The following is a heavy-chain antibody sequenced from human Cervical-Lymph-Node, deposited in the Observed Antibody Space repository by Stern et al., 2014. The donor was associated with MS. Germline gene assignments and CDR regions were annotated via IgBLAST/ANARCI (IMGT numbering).Heavy chain of an antibody. CDR1: GDSFSDFW. V-gene: IGHV5-51*03. CDR3: ARLSDYLVWYFDL. J-gene: IGHJ2*01. D-gene: IGHD3-16*01. Sequence: EVQLVQSAAEVKKPGESLKISCKGSGDSFSDFWIGWVRQMPGKGLEWMGIIYPGDSYTRSRPSFQGQVTISVDKSINTAYLQWSSLKASDTAMYYCARLSDYLVWYFDLWGRGTLVTVSS. CDR2: IYPGDSYT.